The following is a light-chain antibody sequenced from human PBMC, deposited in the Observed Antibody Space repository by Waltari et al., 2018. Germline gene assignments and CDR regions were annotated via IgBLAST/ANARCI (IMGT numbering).Light chain of an antibody. CDR2: EVS. CDR1: SSDVGAYKY. V-gene: IGLV2-14*01. Sequence: QSALTQPASVSGSPGQSITISCTGTSSDVGAYKYVSWYQQHPGKAPKLMIYEVSNRPSGVSNRFSGSKSGNTASLTISGLQAEDEADYYCSSYTSSSTVVFGGGTKVTV. J-gene: IGLJ3*02. CDR3: SSYTSSSTVV.